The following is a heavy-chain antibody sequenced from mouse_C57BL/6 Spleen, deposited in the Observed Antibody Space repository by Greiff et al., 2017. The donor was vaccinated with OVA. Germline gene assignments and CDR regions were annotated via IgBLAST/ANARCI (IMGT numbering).Heavy chain of an antibody. Sequence: VQLQESGAELAKPGASVKLSCKASGYTFTSYWMHWVKQRPGQGLEWIGYINPSSGYTKYNQKFKDKATLTAAKSSSTAYMQLSSLTYEDSAVYYCARSDYDDGDFDYWGQGTTLTVSS. CDR1: GYTFTSYW. CDR3: ARSDYDDGDFDY. V-gene: IGHV1-7*01. J-gene: IGHJ2*01. CDR2: INPSSGYT. D-gene: IGHD2-4*01.